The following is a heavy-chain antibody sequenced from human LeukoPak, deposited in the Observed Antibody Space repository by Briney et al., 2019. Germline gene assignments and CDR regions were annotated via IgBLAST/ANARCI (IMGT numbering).Heavy chain of an antibody. Sequence: GSLRLSWAASGFTFSSYAMSWIRQPPGKGLEWIGEINHSGSTNYNPSLKSRVTISVDTSKNQFSLKLSSVTAADTAVYYCARGAPPQNWGQGTLVTVSS. J-gene: IGHJ4*02. CDR3: ARGAPPQN. V-gene: IGHV4-34*01. CDR2: INHSGST. CDR1: GFTFSSYA.